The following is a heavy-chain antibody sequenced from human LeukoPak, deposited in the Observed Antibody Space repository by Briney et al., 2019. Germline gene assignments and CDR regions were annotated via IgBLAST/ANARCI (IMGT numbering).Heavy chain of an antibody. CDR3: ARGVGATISYYHYYIDV. Sequence: ASVKVSCKPSGYTLTSYDINLGRQARGPGLEWMGWMNPNTGNTGYAQKFQGRVTITRNTSISTVYMELSSLRPEDTSVYYCARGVGATISYYHYYIDVWGKGTTVTVSS. CDR2: MNPNTGNT. CDR1: GYTLTSYD. V-gene: IGHV1-8*03. D-gene: IGHD1-26*01. J-gene: IGHJ6*03.